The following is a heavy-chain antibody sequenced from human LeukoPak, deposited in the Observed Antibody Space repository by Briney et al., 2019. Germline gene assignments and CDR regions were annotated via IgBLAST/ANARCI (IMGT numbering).Heavy chain of an antibody. CDR1: GFTFSSYA. Sequence: PGGSLRLSCAASGFTFSSYAMTWVRQAPGKGLEWVSAISGSAGRTYYADSVKGRFTISRDNSKNTLYLLMNSLRAEDTAVYYCAKDQGYSGYDPLDYWGQGTLVTVSS. D-gene: IGHD5-12*01. CDR2: ISGSAGRT. J-gene: IGHJ4*02. CDR3: AKDQGYSGYDPLDY. V-gene: IGHV3-23*01.